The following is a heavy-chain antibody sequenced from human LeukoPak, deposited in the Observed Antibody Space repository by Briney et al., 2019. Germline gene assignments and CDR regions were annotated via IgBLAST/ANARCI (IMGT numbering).Heavy chain of an antibody. D-gene: IGHD3-10*01. V-gene: IGHV3-23*01. J-gene: IGHJ5*02. CDR1: GFTFSSYA. CDR3: AKDRRVLLWFGGGGSWFDP. Sequence: GGSLRLSCAASGFTFSSYAMSWVRQAPGKGLEWVSAISGSGGSTYYADSVKGRFTISRDNSKNTLYLKMNSMRAEDTAVYYCAKDRRVLLWFGGGGSWFDPWGQGTLVTVSS. CDR2: ISGSGGST.